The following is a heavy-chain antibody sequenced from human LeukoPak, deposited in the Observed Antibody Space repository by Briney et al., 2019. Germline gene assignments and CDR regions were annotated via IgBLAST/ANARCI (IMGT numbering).Heavy chain of an antibody. CDR2: ISGRGDVT. J-gene: IGHJ4*02. D-gene: IGHD6-19*01. V-gene: IGHV3-23*01. CDR1: RFTFSSSA. Sequence: RGSLRLSSAAFRFTFSSSAMYWVRQAPGKGLEWVSAISGRGDVTYYAASVQGRFTISRDNSKKTLFLLMNSLRAEYTAIYYCGQGGRNSGWDHWGQGTLVAVSS. CDR3: GQGGRNSGWDH.